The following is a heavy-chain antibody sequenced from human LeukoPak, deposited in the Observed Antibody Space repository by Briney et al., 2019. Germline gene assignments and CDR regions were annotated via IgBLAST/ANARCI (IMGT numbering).Heavy chain of an antibody. V-gene: IGHV1-18*01. J-gene: IGHJ5*02. D-gene: IGHD3-10*01. CDR3: ASGVRGEVEWFDL. Sequence: ASVNDSCKASGYTFTDYRISWVRPAPGQGLAWMGWISAYNGNTNYPQKLQGRVTMITDTYTSTAYMELRSLRSDDAAVYYCASGVRGEVEWFDLWGQGTLVTVSS. CDR2: ISAYNGNT. CDR1: GYTFTDYR.